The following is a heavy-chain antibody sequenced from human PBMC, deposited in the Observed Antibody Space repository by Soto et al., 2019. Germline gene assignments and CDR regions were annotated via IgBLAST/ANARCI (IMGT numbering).Heavy chain of an antibody. J-gene: IGHJ5*02. Sequence: SETLSLTCAVYWGSFSGYYWSWIRQPPWEGLEWIGEINHSGSTNYNPSLKSRVTISVDTSKNQFSLKLSSVTAAEQAVYYCARGWPDYDFWRSPGWFDPWGQGTMVTLSS. CDR2: INHSGST. V-gene: IGHV4-34*01. CDR1: WGSFSGYY. D-gene: IGHD3-3*01. CDR3: ARGWPDYDFWRSPGWFDP.